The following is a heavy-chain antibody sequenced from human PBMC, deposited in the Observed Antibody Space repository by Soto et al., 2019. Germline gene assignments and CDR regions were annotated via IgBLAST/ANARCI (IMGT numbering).Heavy chain of an antibody. CDR3: ARADQTVSDTDY. Sequence: ASVKVSCKASGYTFTSYGISWVRQAPGQGLEWMGWISVYNGNTNYAQKLQGRVTMTTDTSTSTAYMELRSLRSDDTAVYYCARADQTVSDTDYWGQGTLVTVSS. V-gene: IGHV1-18*01. D-gene: IGHD1-1*01. CDR2: ISVYNGNT. J-gene: IGHJ4*02. CDR1: GYTFTSYG.